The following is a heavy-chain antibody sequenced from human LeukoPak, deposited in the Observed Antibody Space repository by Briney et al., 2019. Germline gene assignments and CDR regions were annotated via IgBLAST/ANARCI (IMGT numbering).Heavy chain of an antibody. CDR2: IIPIFGTA. D-gene: IGHD6-13*01. V-gene: IGHV1-69*06. J-gene: IGHJ4*02. Sequence: GASVKVSCKASGGTFSSYAISWVRQAPGQGLEWMGGIIPIFGTANYAQKFQGRVTITADKSTSTAYMELSSLRSEDMAVYYCAREKNGYSSSWFPRAYDYWGQGTLVTVSS. CDR3: AREKNGYSSSWFPRAYDY. CDR1: GGTFSSYA.